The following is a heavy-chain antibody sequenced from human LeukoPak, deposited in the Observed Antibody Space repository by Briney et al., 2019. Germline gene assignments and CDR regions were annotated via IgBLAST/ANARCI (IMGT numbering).Heavy chain of an antibody. V-gene: IGHV1-69*04. CDR2: IIPIPGMA. CDR3: ARAVVVARGLMAYFDY. J-gene: IGHJ4*02. D-gene: IGHD3-10*01. CDR1: GYTFTAYY. Sequence: SVKVSCKASGYTFTAYYMHWVRQAPGQGLEWMGRIIPIPGMANYAQKFQGRVTITADSSTSTAYMEVSSLRSEDTAVYYCARAVVVARGLMAYFDYWGQGTLVTVSS.